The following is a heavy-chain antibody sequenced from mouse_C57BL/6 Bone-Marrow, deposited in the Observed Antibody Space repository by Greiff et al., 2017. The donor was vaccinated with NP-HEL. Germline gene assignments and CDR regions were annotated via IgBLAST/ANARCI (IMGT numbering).Heavy chain of an antibody. V-gene: IGHV1-55*01. D-gene: IGHD3-2*02. J-gene: IGHJ4*01. CDR1: GYTFTSYW. Sequence: VQLQQPGAELVKPGASVKKSCKASGYTFTSYWITWVKQRPGQGLEWIGDIYPGSGSTNYNEKFKSKATLTVDTSSSTAYMQLSSLTSEDSAVYYCARGNSSGYVRYAMDYWGQGTSVTVSS. CDR2: IYPGSGST. CDR3: ARGNSSGYVRYAMDY.